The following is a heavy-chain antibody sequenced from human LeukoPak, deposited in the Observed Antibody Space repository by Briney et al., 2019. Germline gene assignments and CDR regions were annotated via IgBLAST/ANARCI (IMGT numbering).Heavy chain of an antibody. V-gene: IGHV4-39*07. D-gene: IGHD3-9*01. CDR2: IYYSGST. J-gene: IGHJ4*02. CDR1: GGSISSSSYY. Sequence: PSETLSLTCTVSGGSISSSSYYWGWIRQPPGKGLEWIGGIYYSGSTYYNPSLKSRVTISVDTSKNQFSLKLSSVTAADTAVYYCARGDPPNDILASWGQGTLVTVSS. CDR3: ARGDPPNDILAS.